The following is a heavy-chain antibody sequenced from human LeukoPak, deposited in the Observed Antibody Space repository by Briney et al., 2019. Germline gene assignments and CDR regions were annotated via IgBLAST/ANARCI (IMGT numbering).Heavy chain of an antibody. D-gene: IGHD3-22*01. CDR3: ARVLDYDSSGYPNWFDP. J-gene: IGHJ5*02. CDR1: GGSFSGYY. CDR2: INHSGST. Sequence: KPSEIPSLACAVYGGSFSGYYWSWIRQPPGKGLEWIGEINHSGSTNYNPSLKSRVTISVDTSKNQFSLKLSSVTAADTAVYYCARVLDYDSSGYPNWFDPWGQGTLVTVSS. V-gene: IGHV4-34*01.